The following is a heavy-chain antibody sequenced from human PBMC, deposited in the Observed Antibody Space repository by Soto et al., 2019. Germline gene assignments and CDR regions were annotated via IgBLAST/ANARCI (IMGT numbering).Heavy chain of an antibody. CDR3: ARPLQQLAPNFDY. D-gene: IGHD6-13*01. V-gene: IGHV1-18*01. CDR1: GYTLTSYG. J-gene: IGHJ4*02. CDR2: ISANNGNT. Sequence: ASVKVSCKASGYTLTSYGIIWVRQAPGQGLEWMGWISANNGNTNYAQKLQGRVTMTTDTSTNTAYMELRSLRSDDTAVYYCARPLQQLAPNFDYWGQGTLVTVSS.